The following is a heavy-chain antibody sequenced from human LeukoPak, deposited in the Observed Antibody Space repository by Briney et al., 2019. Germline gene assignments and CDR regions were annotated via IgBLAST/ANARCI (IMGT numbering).Heavy chain of an antibody. J-gene: IGHJ3*02. Sequence: PGGSLRLSCAASGFTFDDYAMRWVRQAPGKGLEWVSGISWNSGSIGYADSVKGRFTISRDNAKNSLYLQMNSLRAEDTALYYCVTMIVVAPGGAFDIWGQGTMVTVSS. CDR1: GFTFDDYA. CDR2: ISWNSGSI. V-gene: IGHV3-9*01. CDR3: VTMIVVAPGGAFDI. D-gene: IGHD3-22*01.